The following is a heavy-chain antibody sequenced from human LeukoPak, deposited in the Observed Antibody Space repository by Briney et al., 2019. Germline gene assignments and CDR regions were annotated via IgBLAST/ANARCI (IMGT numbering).Heavy chain of an antibody. J-gene: IGHJ4*02. V-gene: IGHV5-51*01. D-gene: IGHD1-26*01. CDR1: GYSFTSYC. CDR3: ARHGVASGSSSDY. Sequence: GESLKISCKTSGYSFTSYCIGWVRQMSGRGLEWMGIICPGDSDTRYSPSFQGQVTISADKSLRTAYLQWSSLKASDTAMYYCARHGVASGSSSDYWGQGTLVTVSS. CDR2: ICPGDSDT.